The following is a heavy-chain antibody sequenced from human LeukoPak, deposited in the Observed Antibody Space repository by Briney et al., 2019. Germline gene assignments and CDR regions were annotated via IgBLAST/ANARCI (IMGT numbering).Heavy chain of an antibody. J-gene: IGHJ4*02. CDR1: GGSFSGYY. V-gene: IGHV4-34*01. CDR2: INHSGST. D-gene: IGHD3-10*01. Sequence: KPSETLSLTCAVYGGSFSGYYWSWIRQPPGKGLEWIGEINHSGSTNYNPSLKSRVTISVDTSKNQFSLKLSSVTAADTAVYYCARHSLVVRGVTFDYWGQGTLVTVSS. CDR3: ARHSLVVRGVTFDY.